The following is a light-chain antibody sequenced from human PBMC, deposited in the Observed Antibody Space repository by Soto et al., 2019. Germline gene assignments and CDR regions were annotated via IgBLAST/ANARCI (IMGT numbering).Light chain of an antibody. CDR2: EVS. CDR1: SNDVGAYNS. J-gene: IGLJ3*02. CDR3: SSYTITSTWV. Sequence: QPVLTQPASVSGSPGQSITISCTGTSNDVGAYNSVSWYQQYPGNAPKLMIYEVSNRPSGVSNRFSGSKSANTASLTISGLQAEDEADYYCSSYTITSTWVFGGGTKLTVL. V-gene: IGLV2-14*01.